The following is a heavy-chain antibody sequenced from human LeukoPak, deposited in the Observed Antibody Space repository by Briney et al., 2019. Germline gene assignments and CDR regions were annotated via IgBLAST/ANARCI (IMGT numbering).Heavy chain of an antibody. CDR2: ISGSGGST. CDR3: AKDRAGSHPYDTSGLTPSDH. Sequence: GGSLRLSCAASGFTFSSYAMSWVRQAPGKGLEWVSAISGSGGSTYYADSVKGRFTISRDNSKNTLYLQMTSLRAEDTAVYYCAKDRAGSHPYDTSGLTPSDHWGQGTLVTVSS. J-gene: IGHJ5*02. CDR1: GFTFSSYA. V-gene: IGHV3-23*01. D-gene: IGHD3-22*01.